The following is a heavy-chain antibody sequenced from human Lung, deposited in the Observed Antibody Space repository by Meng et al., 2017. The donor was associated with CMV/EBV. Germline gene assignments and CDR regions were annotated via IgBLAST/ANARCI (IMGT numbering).Heavy chain of an antibody. CDR3: ARTSDFYHGIDV. CDR1: GFSLSSTGLR. V-gene: IGHV2-70D*14. Sequence: SGPTLVKPTQTLTLTCTFSGFSLSSTGLRVNWIRQPPGKALEWLARIDWHDDKLYNTSLKTRLTISKDTFKSQVVLTMTDMDHVDTATYYCARTSDFYHGIDVWGQGXTVTVSS. D-gene: IGHD3-3*01. CDR2: IDWHDDK. J-gene: IGHJ6*02.